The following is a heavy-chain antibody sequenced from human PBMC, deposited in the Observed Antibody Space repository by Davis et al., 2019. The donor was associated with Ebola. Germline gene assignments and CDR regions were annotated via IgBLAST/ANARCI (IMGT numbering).Heavy chain of an antibody. V-gene: IGHV4-59*01. D-gene: IGHD6-6*01. Sequence: MPSETLSLTCTVSGGSINNYFWSWIRQPPGKGLEWIGNIHYLGNTNYNPSLKSRVTMSVDTSKNQFSLKLSSVTAADTAVYYCARGPPSIAARVFDYWGQGTLVTVSS. J-gene: IGHJ4*02. CDR2: IHYLGNT. CDR1: GGSINNYF. CDR3: ARGPPSIAARVFDY.